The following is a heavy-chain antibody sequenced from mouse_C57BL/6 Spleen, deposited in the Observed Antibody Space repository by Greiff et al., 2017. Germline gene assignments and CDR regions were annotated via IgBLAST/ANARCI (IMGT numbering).Heavy chain of an antibody. CDR1: GYTFTSYW. CDR2: IYPGSGST. Sequence: VQLQQPGAELVKPGASVKMSCKASGYTFTSYWITWVKQRPGQGLEWIGDIYPGSGSTNYNEKFKSKATLTVDTSSSTAYMQLSSLTSEDSAVYYCAREGRRGLYYYAMDYWGQGTSVTVSS. V-gene: IGHV1-55*01. J-gene: IGHJ4*01. D-gene: IGHD6-5*01. CDR3: AREGRRGLYYYAMDY.